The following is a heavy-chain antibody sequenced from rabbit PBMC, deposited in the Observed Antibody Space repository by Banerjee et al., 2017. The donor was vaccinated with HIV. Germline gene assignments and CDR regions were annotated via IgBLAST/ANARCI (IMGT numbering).Heavy chain of an antibody. Sequence: QSLEESGGGLVKPGASLTLTCTASGFTLSSYWMYWVRQAPGKGLEWIGCIDGIGSGSTYYATWAKGRFTISKTSSTTVTLQMTSLTAADTATYFCARDAGYSGDGYATGSYYFNLWGPGTLVTVS. V-gene: IGHV1S40*01. CDR3: ARDAGYSGDGYATGSYYFNL. D-gene: IGHD6-1*01. CDR2: IDGIGSGST. J-gene: IGHJ4*01. CDR1: GFTLSSYW.